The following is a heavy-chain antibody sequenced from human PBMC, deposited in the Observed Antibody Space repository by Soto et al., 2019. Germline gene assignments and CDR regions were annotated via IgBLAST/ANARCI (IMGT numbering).Heavy chain of an antibody. CDR1: GFTFSSYG. V-gene: IGHV3-33*08. CDR2: IWYDGSNK. J-gene: IGHJ6*03. CDR3: ARDCKPSHHYMDV. Sequence: GGSLRLSCAASGFTFSSYGMHWVRQAPGKGLEWVAVIWYDGSNKYYADSVKGRFTISRDNSKNTLYLQMNSLRAEDTAVYYCARDCKPSHHYMDVWGKGTTVTVSS.